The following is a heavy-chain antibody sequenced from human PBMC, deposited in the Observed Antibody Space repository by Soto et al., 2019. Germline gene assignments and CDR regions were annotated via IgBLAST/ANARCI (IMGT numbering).Heavy chain of an antibody. CDR3: AGEGSDYYYYMDV. V-gene: IGHV3-48*01. Sequence: EVQLVESGGGLVQPGGSLRLSCAASGFTFSSYSMNWVRQAPGKGLEWVSYISSSSSTIYYADSVKGRFTISSDNAKNSLYLQMNSLRAEDTAVYYCAGEGSDYYYYMDVWGKGTTVTVSS. D-gene: IGHD2-15*01. CDR2: ISSSSSTI. J-gene: IGHJ6*03. CDR1: GFTFSSYS.